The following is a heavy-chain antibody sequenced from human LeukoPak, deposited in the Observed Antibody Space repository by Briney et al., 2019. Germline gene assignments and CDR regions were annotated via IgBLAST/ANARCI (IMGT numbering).Heavy chain of an antibody. CDR1: GYTFTGYY. CDR2: INPNSGGT. D-gene: IGHD3-10*01. V-gene: IGHV1-2*02. Sequence: ASVKVSCKASGYTFTGYYMHWVRQAPGQGLEWMGWINPNSGGTNYAQKFQGRVTMTRDTSISTAYMELSRLRSDDTAVYYRAIGHYYGSGSNWFDPWGQGTLVTVSS. J-gene: IGHJ5*02. CDR3: AIGHYYGSGSNWFDP.